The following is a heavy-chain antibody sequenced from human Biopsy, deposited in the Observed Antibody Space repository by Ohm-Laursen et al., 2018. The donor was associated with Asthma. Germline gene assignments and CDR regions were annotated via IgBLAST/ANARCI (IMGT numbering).Heavy chain of an antibody. Sequence: SSVKVSCKASGGTFGNYAISWVRQAPGLGLEWMGGISPVFGATNIAQKFQGRVTISADIFTKTAYLEVSSLRSDDTAVYYWSSPSSSREILYYYYNMDIWGQGTTVTV. J-gene: IGHJ6*02. CDR3: SSPSSSREILYYYYNMDI. CDR1: GGTFGNYA. CDR2: ISPVFGAT. D-gene: IGHD6-13*01. V-gene: IGHV1-69*06.